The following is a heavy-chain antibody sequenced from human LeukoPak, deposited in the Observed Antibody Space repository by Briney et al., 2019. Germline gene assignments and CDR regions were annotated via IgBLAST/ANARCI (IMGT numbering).Heavy chain of an antibody. V-gene: IGHV3-23*01. CDR1: GFTFSSYA. CDR2: ISKGGGT. D-gene: IGHD3-16*01. Sequence: GGSLRLSCAASGFTFSSYAMNWVRQAPGKGLEWVSVISKGGGTDYADSVKGRSTISRDNSKNTLYLQMNSLRAEDTAVYYCAREQPGGFDYWGQGTLVTVSS. CDR3: AREQPGGFDY. J-gene: IGHJ4*02.